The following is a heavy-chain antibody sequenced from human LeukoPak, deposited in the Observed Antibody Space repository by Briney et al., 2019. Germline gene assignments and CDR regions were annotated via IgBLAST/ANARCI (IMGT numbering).Heavy chain of an antibody. J-gene: IGHJ6*03. D-gene: IGHD2-2*02. CDR2: LSGRGDSK. Sequence: GGSLRLSCAASGFTFNNHAMSWVRQAPGKGLEWVSGLSGRGDSKYYSDSVKGRFSISRDNSRNTLYLQMNSLRAEDAAVYYCARMYTNDYYYYRYMDVWGKGTTVTVSS. CDR3: ARMYTNDYYYYRYMDV. V-gene: IGHV3-23*01. CDR1: GFTFNNHA.